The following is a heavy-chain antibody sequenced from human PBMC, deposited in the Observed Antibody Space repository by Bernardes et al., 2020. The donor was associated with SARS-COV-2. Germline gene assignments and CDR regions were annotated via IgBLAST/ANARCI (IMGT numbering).Heavy chain of an antibody. J-gene: IGHJ5*02. V-gene: IGHV3-7*04. D-gene: IGHD2-2*01. CDR1: GFTFSSYW. CDR3: ARVVVPAAVHWFDT. CDR2: IQQGGSGE. Sequence: GEAVRRSCAASGFTFSSYWVSWVRQGPGKGLGWVAKIQQGGSGEFFLDSVEGRFTISRDNAKNSVYLQMNSLRADDTAVYYCARVVVPAAVHWFDTWGQGTLVIVSS.